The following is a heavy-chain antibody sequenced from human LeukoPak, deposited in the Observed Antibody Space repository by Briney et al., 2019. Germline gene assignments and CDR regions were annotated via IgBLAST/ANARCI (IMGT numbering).Heavy chain of an antibody. CDR3: ARDLGNAYIVVVPGDY. CDR2: IYTSGST. CDR1: GGSISSGSYY. D-gene: IGHD2-2*01. Sequence: SQTLSLTCTVSGGSISSGSYYWSWIRQPAGRGLEWIGRIYTSGSTNYNPSLKSRVTISVDTSKNQFSLKLSSVTAADTAVYYCARDLGNAYIVVVPGDYWGQGTLVTVSS. J-gene: IGHJ4*02. V-gene: IGHV4-61*02.